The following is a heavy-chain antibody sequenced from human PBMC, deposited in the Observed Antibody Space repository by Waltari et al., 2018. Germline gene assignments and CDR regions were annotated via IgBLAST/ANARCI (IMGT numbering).Heavy chain of an antibody. J-gene: IGHJ4*02. D-gene: IGHD5-12*01. CDR3: ACLSGYDFDY. Sequence: QVQLVQSGAEVKQPGAAVKVSCKASEYTVTGYYMHCVRQAPGQGLEWMGWINPNSGGTNYAQKFQGRVTMTRDTSISTAYMELSRLRSDDTAVYYCACLSGYDFDYWGQGTLVTVSS. V-gene: IGHV1-2*02. CDR2: INPNSGGT. CDR1: EYTVTGYY.